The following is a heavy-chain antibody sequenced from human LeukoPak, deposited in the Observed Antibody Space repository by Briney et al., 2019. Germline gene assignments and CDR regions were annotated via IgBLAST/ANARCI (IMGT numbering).Heavy chain of an antibody. CDR2: INPKSGGT. Sequence: ASVKVSCKASGYTFTDYNLRWVRQAPGEGVEWMGWINPKSGGTKFAQKHQGGVTMTADTSIDTAYLELSNLTSDDTAIYYCARSSSGWPLYFDCWGQGTLVTVSS. CDR3: ARSSSGWPLYFDC. J-gene: IGHJ4*02. CDR1: GYTFTDYN. V-gene: IGHV1-2*02. D-gene: IGHD6-19*01.